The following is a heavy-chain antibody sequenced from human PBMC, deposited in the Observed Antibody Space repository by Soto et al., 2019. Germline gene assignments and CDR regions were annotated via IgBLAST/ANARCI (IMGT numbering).Heavy chain of an antibody. CDR1: GFTFDYYT. J-gene: IGHJ4*02. V-gene: IGHV3-43*01. CDR3: AKDTSWTIDY. D-gene: IGHD4-17*01. CDR2: ISWDGGNA. Sequence: GGSLRLSCAASGFTFDYYTMHWVRQAPGKGLEWVSMISWDGGNAYYADSVKGRFTISRDNSKNSLYLQMNSLRTEDTALYYCAKDTSWTIDYWGQGTLVTVSS.